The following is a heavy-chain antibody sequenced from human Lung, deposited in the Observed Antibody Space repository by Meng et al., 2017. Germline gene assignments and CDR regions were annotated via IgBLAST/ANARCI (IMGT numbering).Heavy chain of an antibody. J-gene: IGHJ4*02. V-gene: IGHV4-34*01. D-gene: IGHD4-11*01. CDR3: ARGPTTMAHDFDY. Sequence: QVHLKQVGPGLLKPPETLPLTGVVSGGSSSDYYGSCIRQPPGKGLEWIGEINHSGSTNYNPSLESRATISVDTSQNNLSLKLSSVTAAGSAVYYCARGPTTMAHDFDYWGQGTLVTVSS. CDR2: INHSGST. CDR1: GGSSSDYY.